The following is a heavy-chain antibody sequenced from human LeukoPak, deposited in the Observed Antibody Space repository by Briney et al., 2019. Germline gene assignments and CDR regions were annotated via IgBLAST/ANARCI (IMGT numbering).Heavy chain of an antibody. CDR1: GGSFSGYY. D-gene: IGHD2-2*01. Sequence: SETLSLTCAVYGGSFSGYYWGWIRQPPGKGLEWIGEINHSGSTNYNPSLKSRVTISVDTSKNQFSLKLSSVTAADTAVYYCARGLDIVIVPAGTLFDPWGQGTLVTVSS. CDR2: INHSGST. V-gene: IGHV4-34*01. CDR3: ARGLDIVIVPAGTLFDP. J-gene: IGHJ5*02.